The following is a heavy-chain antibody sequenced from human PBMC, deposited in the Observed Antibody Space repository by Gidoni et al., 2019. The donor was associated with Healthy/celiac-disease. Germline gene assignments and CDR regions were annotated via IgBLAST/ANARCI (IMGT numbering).Heavy chain of an antibody. V-gene: IGHV3-21*01. D-gene: IGHD3-9*01. J-gene: IGHJ3*02. CDR1: GFTFSSYS. Sequence: EVQLVESGGGLVKPGGSLRLSCAASGFTFSSYSMNWVRQAPGKGLEWVSSISSSSSYIYYADSVKGRFTISRDNAKNSLYLQMNSLRAEDTAVYYCARDGGADILTGYYNGYAFDIWGQGTMVTVSS. CDR3: ARDGGADILTGYYNGYAFDI. CDR2: ISSSSSYI.